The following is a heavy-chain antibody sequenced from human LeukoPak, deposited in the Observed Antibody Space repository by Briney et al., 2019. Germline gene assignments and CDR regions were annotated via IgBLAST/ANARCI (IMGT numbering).Heavy chain of an antibody. V-gene: IGHV4-30-4*01. CDR3: ARQPYNWNYAHFDY. Sequence: SQTLSLTCTVSGGSISSGDYYWSWIRQPPGKGLEWIGYIYYSGSTYYNPSLKSRVTISVDTSKNQFSLKPSSVTAADTAVYYCARQPYNWNYAHFDYWGQGTLVTVSS. CDR2: IYYSGST. D-gene: IGHD1-7*01. J-gene: IGHJ4*02. CDR1: GGSISSGDYY.